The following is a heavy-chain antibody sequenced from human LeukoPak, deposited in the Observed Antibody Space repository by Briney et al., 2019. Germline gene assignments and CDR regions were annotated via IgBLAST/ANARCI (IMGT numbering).Heavy chain of an antibody. J-gene: IGHJ6*02. CDR2: IKQDGSEK. Sequence: PGGSLRLSCAASGFTFSSDWMSWVRQAPGKGLEWEANIKQDGSEKYYVDSVKGRFTISRDNAKNSLYLQMNSLRAEDTAVYYCARLIVVVITTRPYGMDVWGQGTTVTVSS. CDR1: GFTFSSDW. D-gene: IGHD3-22*01. CDR3: ARLIVVVITTRPYGMDV. V-gene: IGHV3-7*01.